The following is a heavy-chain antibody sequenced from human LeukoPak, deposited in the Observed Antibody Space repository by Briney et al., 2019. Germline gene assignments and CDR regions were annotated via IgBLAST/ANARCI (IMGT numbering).Heavy chain of an antibody. CDR2: ISGSGGST. Sequence: GGSLRLSCAASGFTFSSYGMSWVRQAPGKGLEWVSSISGSGGSTFYADSVKGRFTISRDNSKNTLFLLMNSLRAEDTAVYYCAMIVGATPWGQGTLVTVSS. V-gene: IGHV3-23*01. J-gene: IGHJ4*02. D-gene: IGHD1-26*01. CDR1: GFTFSSYG. CDR3: AMIVGATP.